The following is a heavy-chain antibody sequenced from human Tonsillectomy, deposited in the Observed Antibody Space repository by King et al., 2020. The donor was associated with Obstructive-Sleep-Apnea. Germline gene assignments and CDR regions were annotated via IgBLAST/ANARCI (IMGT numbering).Heavy chain of an antibody. CDR3: TTDLMEVQATGR. CDR1: GFTFSDAW. V-gene: IGHV3-15*01. Sequence: VQLVESGGGLVKPGGSLRLSCAASGFTFSDAWMSWVRQAPGKGLEWVGRIKSKTDGGTTDYAAPVKGRFTISRDDSKNTLYLQMNSLKTEDTAVYYCTTDLMEVQATGRWGQGTLVTVSS. J-gene: IGHJ4*02. D-gene: IGHD1-1*01. CDR2: IKSKTDGGTT.